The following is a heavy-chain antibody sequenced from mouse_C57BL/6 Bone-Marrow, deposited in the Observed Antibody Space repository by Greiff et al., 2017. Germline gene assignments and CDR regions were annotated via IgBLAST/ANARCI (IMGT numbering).Heavy chain of an antibody. D-gene: IGHD4-1*01. CDR3: AELGLFDY. J-gene: IGHJ2*01. CDR2: IYPGGGYT. Sequence: QVQLKQSGAELVRPGTSVKMSCKASGYTFTNYWIGWAKQRPGHGLEWIGDIYPGGGYTNYNEKFKGKATLTVDKSSSTAYMQLSSLTSEDSAVYYCAELGLFDYWGQGTTLTVSS. CDR1: GYTFTNYW. V-gene: IGHV1-63*01.